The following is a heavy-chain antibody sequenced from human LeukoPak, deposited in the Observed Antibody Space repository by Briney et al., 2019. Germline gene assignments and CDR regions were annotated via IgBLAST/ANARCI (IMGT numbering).Heavy chain of an antibody. CDR2: ISRDGSTP. CDR1: GFIFDDSL. J-gene: IGHJ4*02. CDR3: ARDIRGNYFDS. V-gene: IGHV3-43*01. D-gene: IGHD3-16*01. Sequence: GSLRLSCVASGFIFDDSLMHWVRQAPGKGLEWISLISRDGSTPYYADSVKGRFTISKDNSKNSLFLQMNSLTPEDTAVYYCARDIRGNYFDSWGQGTLVTVSS.